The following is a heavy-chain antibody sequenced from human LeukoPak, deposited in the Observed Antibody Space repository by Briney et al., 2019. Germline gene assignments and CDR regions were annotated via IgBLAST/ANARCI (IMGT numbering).Heavy chain of an antibody. CDR1: GGSISSYW. CDR3: ARGRQVRGVITYDYYYYYYYYMDV. CDR2: IYYSGST. J-gene: IGHJ6*03. Sequence: SETLSLTCTVSGGSISSYWWSWIRQPPGKGLEWIGYIYYSGSTNYNPSLKSRVTISVDTSKNQFSLKLSSVTAADTAVYYCARGRQVRGVITYDYYYYYYYYMDVWGKGTTVTVSS. V-gene: IGHV4-59*12. D-gene: IGHD3-10*01.